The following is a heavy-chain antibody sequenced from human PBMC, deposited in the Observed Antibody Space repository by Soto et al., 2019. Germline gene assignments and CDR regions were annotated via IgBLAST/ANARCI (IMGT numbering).Heavy chain of an antibody. D-gene: IGHD3-3*01. CDR3: AREVLFGVALHGMDV. CDR1: GFTFSSYG. V-gene: IGHV3-33*01. Sequence: TGGSLRLSCAASGFTFSSYGMHWVRQAPGKGLEWVAVIWYDGSNKYYADSVKGRFTISRDNSKNTLYLQMNSLRAEDTAVYYCAREVLFGVALHGMDVWGQGTTVTVSS. J-gene: IGHJ6*02. CDR2: IWYDGSNK.